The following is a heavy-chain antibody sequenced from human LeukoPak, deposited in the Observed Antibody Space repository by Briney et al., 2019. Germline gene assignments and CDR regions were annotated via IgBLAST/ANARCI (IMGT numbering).Heavy chain of an antibody. CDR2: IYHSGST. J-gene: IGHJ4*02. Sequence: SETLSLTCAVSGGSISSSNRWTWVRQSPGKGLEWIGEIYHSGSTNYNPSLKSRITISVDKSKNHFSLKLSSVTAADTAVYYCARHKGSGWEFDYWGQGTLVTVSS. V-gene: IGHV4-4*02. CDR1: GGSISSSNR. D-gene: IGHD6-19*01. CDR3: ARHKGSGWEFDY.